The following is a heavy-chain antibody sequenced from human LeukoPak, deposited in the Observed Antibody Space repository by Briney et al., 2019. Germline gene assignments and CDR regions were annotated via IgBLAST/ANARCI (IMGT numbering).Heavy chain of an antibody. V-gene: IGHV4-39*01. CDR1: GGSISSSSYY. D-gene: IGHD4-11*01. Sequence: PSETLSLTCTVSGGSISSSSYYWGWIRQPPGKGLEWIGSIYYSGSTYYNPSLKSRVTISVDTSKNQFSLKLSSGTAADTAVYYCARRARGDYSNSYYMDVWGKGTTVTVSS. J-gene: IGHJ6*03. CDR2: IYYSGST. CDR3: ARRARGDYSNSYYMDV.